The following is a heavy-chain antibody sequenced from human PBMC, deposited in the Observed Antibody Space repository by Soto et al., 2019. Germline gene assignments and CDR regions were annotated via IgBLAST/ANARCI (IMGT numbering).Heavy chain of an antibody. Sequence: QVRLVQSGAEVKKPGASVKVSCKASGYTFTSYDINWVRQATGQGLEWMGWMNPNSGNTGYAQKFQGRVTMTRNTSISTAYMELSSLRSEDTAVYYRARGRRRQLLYWFDPWGQGTLVTVSS. CDR3: ARGRRRQLLYWFDP. D-gene: IGHD2-2*01. V-gene: IGHV1-8*01. CDR2: MNPNSGNT. CDR1: GYTFTSYD. J-gene: IGHJ5*02.